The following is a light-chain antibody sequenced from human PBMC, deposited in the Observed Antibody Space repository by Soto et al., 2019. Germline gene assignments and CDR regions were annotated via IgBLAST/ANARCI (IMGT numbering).Light chain of an antibody. CDR1: QSVSNNY. Sequence: EIVLTQSPGTLSLSPGERATLSCRASQSVSNNYLAWYQQKPGQAPRLLIFGASSRATGIPDRFSGSGSGTDFTLTISRLAPEDFAVYYCQQYGGSPLVTFGGGTKVEIQ. CDR2: GAS. J-gene: IGKJ4*01. CDR3: QQYGGSPLVT. V-gene: IGKV3-20*01.